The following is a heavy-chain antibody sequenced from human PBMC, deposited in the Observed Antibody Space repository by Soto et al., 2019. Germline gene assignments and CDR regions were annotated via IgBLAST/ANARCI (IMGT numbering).Heavy chain of an antibody. CDR3: ARGGWGSARYFNWFDP. D-gene: IGHD7-27*01. CDR2: IYYSGST. J-gene: IGHJ5*02. Sequence: PSETQSLTCPVSGGSIRSSSYYWGWIRKPPGKGLEWIGSIYYSGSTYYNPSLKSRVTISVDTSKNQFSLKLSSVTAADTAVYYCARGGWGSARYFNWFDPWGQGTLVTVSS. CDR1: GGSIRSSSYY. V-gene: IGHV4-39*01.